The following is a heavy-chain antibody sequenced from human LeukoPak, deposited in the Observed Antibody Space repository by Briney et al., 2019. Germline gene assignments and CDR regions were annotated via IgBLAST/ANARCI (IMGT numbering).Heavy chain of an antibody. V-gene: IGHV3-33*01. J-gene: IGHJ3*02. CDR2: IWYDGRNK. CDR1: GFTFSSYG. D-gene: IGHD3-16*02. Sequence: GGSLRLSCAAFGFTFSSYGMHWVRQAPGKGLEWVAVIWYDGRNKFYADSLKGRFTISRDNSKNTLYLQMNSLRAEDTAVYYCAGVNRGDAFDIWGQGTLVTVSS. CDR3: AGVNRGDAFDI.